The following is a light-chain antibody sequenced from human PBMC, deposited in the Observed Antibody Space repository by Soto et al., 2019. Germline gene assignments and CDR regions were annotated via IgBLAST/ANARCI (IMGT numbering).Light chain of an antibody. CDR3: QQHHDSPMHT. CDR2: GAS. J-gene: IGKJ2*01. V-gene: IGKV3-20*01. Sequence: VLPQSPDTLSLSPGDRATLSCRASQSVRSTFLAWYQQKPGQAPRLLIYGASNRAAGIPERFSGSASGTEFTLPISSREPADYAVSYYQQHHDSPMHTFGQGTKLQIK. CDR1: QSVRSTF.